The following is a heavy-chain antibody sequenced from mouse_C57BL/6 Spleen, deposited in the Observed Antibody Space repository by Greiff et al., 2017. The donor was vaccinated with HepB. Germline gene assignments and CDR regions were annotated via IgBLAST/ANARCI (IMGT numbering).Heavy chain of an antibody. V-gene: IGHV2-2*01. CDR1: GFSLTSYG. J-gene: IGHJ4*01. D-gene: IGHD2-12*01. CDR2: IWSGGST. CDR3: ARRRYYYAMDY. Sequence: QVQLQQSGPGLVQPSQCLTITCTASGFSLTSYGVHWVRQSPGKGLEWLGVIWSGGSTDYNAAFISRLSISKDNSNSQVFYKMTSLQADDTAIYCCARRRYYYAMDYWGQGTSVTVSS.